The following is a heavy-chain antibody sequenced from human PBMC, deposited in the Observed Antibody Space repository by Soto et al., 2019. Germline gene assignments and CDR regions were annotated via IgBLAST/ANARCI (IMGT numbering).Heavy chain of an antibody. D-gene: IGHD1-20*01. Sequence: SETLSLTCAVYGGSFSGYYWSWIRQPPGKGLEWIGEINHSGSTNYNPSPKSRVTISVDTSKNQFSLKLSSVTAADTAVYYCASAIPGVTPNWFDPWGQGTLVTVSS. V-gene: IGHV4-34*01. J-gene: IGHJ5*02. CDR2: INHSGST. CDR3: ASAIPGVTPNWFDP. CDR1: GGSFSGYY.